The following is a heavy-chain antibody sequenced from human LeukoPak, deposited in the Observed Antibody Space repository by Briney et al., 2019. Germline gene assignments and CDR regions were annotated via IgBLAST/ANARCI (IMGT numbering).Heavy chain of an antibody. D-gene: IGHD2-15*01. CDR2: IYYSGST. J-gene: IGHJ1*01. V-gene: IGHV4-31*03. CDR3: TSCSASKYFQH. CDR1: GGSISSGGYY. Sequence: SETLSLTCTVSGGSISSGGYYWSWIRQHAGKGLEWIGYIYYSGSTYYNPSLKSRVTISVDTSKNQFSLKLSSVTAADTAVYYCTSCSASKYFQHWGQGTLVTVSS.